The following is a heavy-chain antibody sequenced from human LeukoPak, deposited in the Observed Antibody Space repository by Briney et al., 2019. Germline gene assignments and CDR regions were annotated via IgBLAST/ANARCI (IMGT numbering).Heavy chain of an antibody. Sequence: GGALRLSCAASGFRFSDYWMFWVRQAPGKGPVWVSHISTDGTSTTYADSVKGRFTISRDNAKNTMYLHMNSLRVEDTAVYYCARFSSAGEDYWGQGTLVTVSS. J-gene: IGHJ4*02. CDR3: ARFSSAGEDY. V-gene: IGHV3-74*01. D-gene: IGHD2-15*01. CDR2: ISTDGTST. CDR1: GFRFSDYW.